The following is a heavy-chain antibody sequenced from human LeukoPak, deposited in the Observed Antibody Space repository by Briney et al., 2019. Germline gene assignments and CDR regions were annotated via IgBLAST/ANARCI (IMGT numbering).Heavy chain of an antibody. CDR3: AKGTLGSCAGARCYPFDH. CDR1: GLTFSSDA. V-gene: IGHV3-23*01. D-gene: IGHD2-8*02. Sequence: PGGSLRLSCGACGLTFSSDAMNWVRQAPGKEMEWVSSITRNTGNTYVAEPVKGRFTIYRDNSRNTPYLQMNTLRAEDTAIYYCAKGTLGSCAGARCYPFDHWGQGALVTVSS. J-gene: IGHJ4*02. CDR2: ITRNTGNT.